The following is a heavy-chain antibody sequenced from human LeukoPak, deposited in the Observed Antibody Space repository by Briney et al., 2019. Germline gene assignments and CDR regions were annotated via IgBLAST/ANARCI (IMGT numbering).Heavy chain of an antibody. Sequence: GGSLRLSCAASGFTFSSYGMHWVRQAPGKGLEWVTFISYDGSKTYFTDSVKGRFTISRDLSKNSLFLLMNSLRAEDTAVNYCARQHTNSWFFGFDFWGQGTLVTVSS. J-gene: IGHJ4*02. D-gene: IGHD6-13*01. CDR3: ARQHTNSWFFGFDF. CDR1: GFTFSSYG. V-gene: IGHV3-30*03. CDR2: ISYDGSKT.